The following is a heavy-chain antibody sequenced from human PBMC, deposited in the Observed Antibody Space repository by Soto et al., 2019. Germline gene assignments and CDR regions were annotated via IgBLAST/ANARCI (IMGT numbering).Heavy chain of an antibody. CDR2: IIPIFGTA. V-gene: IGHV1-69*13. D-gene: IGHD3-3*01. J-gene: IGHJ6*02. CDR1: GGTFSSYA. Sequence: ASVKVSCKASGGTFSSYAISWVRQAPGQGLEWMGGIIPIFGTANYAQKFQGRVTITADESTSTAYMELSSLRSEDTAVYYCARGRITIFDYYYYGMDVWGQGTTVTVSS. CDR3: ARGRITIFDYYYYGMDV.